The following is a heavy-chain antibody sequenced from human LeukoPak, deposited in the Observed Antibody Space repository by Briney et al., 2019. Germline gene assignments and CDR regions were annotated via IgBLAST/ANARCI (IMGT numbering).Heavy chain of an antibody. J-gene: IGHJ5*02. CDR3: ARVTGAMLYYGSGSYYVDWFDP. CDR2: IYTSGST. V-gene: IGHV4-4*07. Sequence: SETLSLTWTVSGGSISSYYWSWIRQPAGKGLEWIGRIYTSGSTNYNPSLKSRVTMSVDTSKNQFSLKLSSVTAADTAVYYCARVTGAMLYYGSGSYYVDWFDPWGQGTLVTVSS. CDR1: GGSISSYY. D-gene: IGHD3-10*01.